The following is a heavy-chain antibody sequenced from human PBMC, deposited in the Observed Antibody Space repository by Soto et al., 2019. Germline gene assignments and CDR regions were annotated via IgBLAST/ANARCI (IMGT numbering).Heavy chain of an antibody. Sequence: GGSLRLSCAASGFTVSSNYMSWVRQAPGKGLEWVSVIYSGGSTYYADSVKGRFTISRHNSKNTLYLQMNSLRAEDTAVYYCARERISGYDYYYYYMDVWGKGTTVTVSS. V-gene: IGHV3-53*04. CDR3: ARERISGYDYYYYYMDV. D-gene: IGHD5-12*01. CDR1: GFTVSSNY. CDR2: IYSGGST. J-gene: IGHJ6*03.